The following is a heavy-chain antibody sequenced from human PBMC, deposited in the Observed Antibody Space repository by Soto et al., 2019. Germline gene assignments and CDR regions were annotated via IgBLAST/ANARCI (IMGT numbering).Heavy chain of an antibody. D-gene: IGHD3-9*01. CDR1: GFTFSSYA. V-gene: IGHV3-30-3*01. CDR3: ARDRYDILNGYLY. CDR2: ISYDGSNK. J-gene: IGHJ4*02. Sequence: GGSLRLSCAASGFTFSSYAMHWVRQAPGKGLEWVAVISYDGSNKYYADSVKGRFTISRDNSKNTLYLQMNSLRAEDTAVYYCARDRYDILNGYLYWGQGTLVTVSS.